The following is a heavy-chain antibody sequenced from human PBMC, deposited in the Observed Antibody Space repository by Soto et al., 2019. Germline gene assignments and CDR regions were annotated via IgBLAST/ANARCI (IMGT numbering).Heavy chain of an antibody. V-gene: IGHV3-30-3*01. Sequence: VQLVESGGGVVQPGRSLRLSCAASGFTFSSYAMHWVRQAPGKGLEWVAVISYDGSNKYYADSVKGRFTISRDNSKNTLYLQMNSLRAEDTAVYYCARDWYEMPFDYWGQGTLVTVSS. J-gene: IGHJ4*02. D-gene: IGHD6-13*01. CDR2: ISYDGSNK. CDR3: ARDWYEMPFDY. CDR1: GFTFSSYA.